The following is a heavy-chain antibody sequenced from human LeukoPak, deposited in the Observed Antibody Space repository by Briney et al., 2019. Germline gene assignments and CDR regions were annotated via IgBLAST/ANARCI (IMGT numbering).Heavy chain of an antibody. CDR1: GFPFSSYS. D-gene: IGHD1-1*01. CDR2: INPSGGST. CDR3: AKDRAGTPWAD. V-gene: IGHV3-23*01. Sequence: GGSLRLCCTASGFPFSSYSLSWVGPAPGQVLDWVSTINPSGGSTYYADSVKGRFTISRDNSKNTVYLQMNSLRAEDTAVYYCAKDRAGTPWADWGQGTLVTVSS. J-gene: IGHJ4*02.